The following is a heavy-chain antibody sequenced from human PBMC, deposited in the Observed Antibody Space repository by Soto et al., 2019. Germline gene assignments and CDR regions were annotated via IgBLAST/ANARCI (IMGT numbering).Heavy chain of an antibody. CDR2: IIPIFGTA. Sequence: ASVKVSCKASGGTFSSYAISWVRQAPGQGLEWMGGIIPIFGTANYAQKFQGRVTITADESTSTAYMELSSLRSEDMAVYYCARDWSIAARPGFSGFDYWGQGTLVTVSS. CDR1: GGTFSSYA. CDR3: ARDWSIAARPGFSGFDY. V-gene: IGHV1-69*13. J-gene: IGHJ4*02. D-gene: IGHD6-6*01.